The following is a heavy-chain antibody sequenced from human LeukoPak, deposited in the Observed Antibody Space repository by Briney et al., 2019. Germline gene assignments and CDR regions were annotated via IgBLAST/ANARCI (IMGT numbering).Heavy chain of an antibody. Sequence: GGSLRLSCAASGFTFSSYEMNWVRQAPGKGLEWVSYISSSGSTIYYADSVKSRFTISRDNAKNSLYLQMNSLRAEDTAVYYCARDWVGATTPFDYWGQGTLVTVSS. V-gene: IGHV3-48*03. CDR3: ARDWVGATTPFDY. CDR1: GFTFSSYE. J-gene: IGHJ4*02. D-gene: IGHD1-26*01. CDR2: ISSSGSTI.